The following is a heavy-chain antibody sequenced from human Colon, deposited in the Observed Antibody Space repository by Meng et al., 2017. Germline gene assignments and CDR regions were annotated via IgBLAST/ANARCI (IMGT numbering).Heavy chain of an antibody. Sequence: QVQLQGSGPGLLRHSETLSLTCTVSGASVRSGNHYWSWIRPPPGKGLEYIAYVDYSGSTHYNPSRKSRVTMSVDTSKKQLSLKLSSVTAAETAVYYCAGGPWEFDYWGQGTLVTVPS. CDR3: AGGPWEFDY. D-gene: IGHD1-26*01. CDR1: GASVRSGNHY. V-gene: IGHV4-61*01. J-gene: IGHJ4*02. CDR2: VDYSGST.